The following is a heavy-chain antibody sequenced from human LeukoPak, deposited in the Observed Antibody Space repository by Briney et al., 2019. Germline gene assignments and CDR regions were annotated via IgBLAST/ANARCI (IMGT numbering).Heavy chain of an antibody. CDR3: ARARSYYDSSGYGDY. J-gene: IGHJ4*02. V-gene: IGHV3-21*01. Sequence: KPGGSLRLSCAASGFTFSSYSMNWVRQAPGKGLEWVSSISSSSSYIYYADSVKGRFTISRDNAKNSLYLQMNSLRAEDTAVYYCARARSYYDSSGYGDYWGQGTLATVSS. CDR2: ISSSSSYI. CDR1: GFTFSSYS. D-gene: IGHD3-22*01.